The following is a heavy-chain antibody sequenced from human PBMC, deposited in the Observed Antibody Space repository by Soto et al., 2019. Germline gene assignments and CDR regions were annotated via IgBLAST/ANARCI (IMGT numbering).Heavy chain of an antibody. CDR1: GVTFSKFI. CDR2: IIPIFGTA. J-gene: IGHJ6*02. Sequence: QVQLEQSGGEVKKPGSSVKVSCKASGVTFSKFIMTWVRQAPGLGLESVGGIIPIFGTANYAQKFQGRVTITADESTSTSYLEVSNLRSEDTAVYYCAKVRYSSPMGYYYGMDVWGQGTAVTVSS. V-gene: IGHV1-69*01. CDR3: AKVRYSSPMGYYYGMDV. D-gene: IGHD6-19*01.